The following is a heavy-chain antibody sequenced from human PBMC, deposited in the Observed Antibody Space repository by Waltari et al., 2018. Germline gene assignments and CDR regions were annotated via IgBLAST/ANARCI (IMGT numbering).Heavy chain of an antibody. CDR2: ISWDGGST. D-gene: IGHD3-22*01. CDR3: AKDMGPSRYDSSGYFDY. V-gene: IGHV3-43*01. Sequence: EVQLVESGVVVVQPGGSLRLSCAASGFTFDDYTMHWVRQAPGKGLEWVSLISWDGGSTYYADSVKGRFTISRDNSKNSLYLQTNSLRTEDTALYYCAKDMGPSRYDSSGYFDYWGQGTLVTVSS. J-gene: IGHJ4*02. CDR1: GFTFDDYT.